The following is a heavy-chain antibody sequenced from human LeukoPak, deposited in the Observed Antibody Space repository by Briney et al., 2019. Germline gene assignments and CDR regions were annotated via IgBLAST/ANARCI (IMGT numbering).Heavy chain of an antibody. CDR2: IYYSGRT. J-gene: IGHJ3*02. D-gene: IGHD3-22*01. V-gene: IGHV4-59*08. CDR3: TRLLDNDSSGDPDTFDM. CDR1: GGPITSHY. Sequence: PSETLSLTCTVSGGPITSHYWSWIRQAPGKGLEWIGFIYYSGRTKYNPSLQSRVTISLDTSEKKFSLKVTSVAAADTAVYYCTRLLDNDSSGDPDTFDMWGEGKVVTVSS.